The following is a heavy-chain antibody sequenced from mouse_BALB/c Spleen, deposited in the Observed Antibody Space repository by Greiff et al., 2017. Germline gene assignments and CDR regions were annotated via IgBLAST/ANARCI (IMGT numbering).Heavy chain of an antibody. Sequence: QVQLQQPGAELVKPGASVKLSCKASGYTFTSYWMHWVKQRPGQGLEWIGEINPSNGRTNYNEKFKSKATLTVDKSSSTAYMQLSSLTSEDSAVYYCEMGIITTRDMDYWGQGTSVTVSS. J-gene: IGHJ4*01. V-gene: IGHV1S81*02. CDR3: EMGIITTRDMDY. D-gene: IGHD1-2*01. CDR1: GYTFTSYW. CDR2: INPSNGRT.